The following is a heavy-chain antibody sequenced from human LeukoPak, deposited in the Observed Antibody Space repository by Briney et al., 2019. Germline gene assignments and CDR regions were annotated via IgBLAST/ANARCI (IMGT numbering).Heavy chain of an antibody. CDR1: GFTFSSYG. Sequence: PGRSLRLSCAASGFTFSSYGMHWVRQAPGKGLEWVAVIWYDGSNKYYADSVKGRFTISRDNSKNTLYLQMNSLRAEDTAVYYCAKDTRIISPVAAFDIWGQGTMVTVSS. CDR3: AKDTRIISPVAAFDI. D-gene: IGHD6-19*01. V-gene: IGHV3-33*06. J-gene: IGHJ3*02. CDR2: IWYDGSNK.